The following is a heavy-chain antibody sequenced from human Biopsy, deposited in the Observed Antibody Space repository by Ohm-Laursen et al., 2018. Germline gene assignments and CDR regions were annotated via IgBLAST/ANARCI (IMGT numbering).Heavy chain of an antibody. CDR1: GYTFTSYD. V-gene: IGHV1-8*01. Sequence: ASVKVSCKTSGYTFTSYDITWVRQASGQGPEWIGWLNPVSGNSNFGQKFRGRVTVTSDTSISTAYMELSGLTYDDTATYYCGRAVRNQLLTDPWGQGTLVTVTS. D-gene: IGHD1-7*01. CDR2: LNPVSGNS. J-gene: IGHJ5*02. CDR3: GRAVRNQLLTDP.